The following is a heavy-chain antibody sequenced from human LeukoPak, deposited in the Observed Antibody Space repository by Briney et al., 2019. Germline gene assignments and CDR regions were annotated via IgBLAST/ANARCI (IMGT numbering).Heavy chain of an antibody. V-gene: IGHV3-23*01. CDR1: GFTFSSYA. Sequence: GGSLRLSCAASGFTFSSYAMSWVRQAPGKGLDWVSTISGSGGSTYYADPVKGRFTISRDNSKNTLYLQMNSLGAEDTAVYYCATNAGPGPDDAFDIWGQGTMVTVSS. CDR3: ATNAGPGPDDAFDI. CDR2: ISGSGGST. J-gene: IGHJ3*02.